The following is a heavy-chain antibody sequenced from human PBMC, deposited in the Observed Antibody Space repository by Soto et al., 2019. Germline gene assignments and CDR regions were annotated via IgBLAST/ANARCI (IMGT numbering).Heavy chain of an antibody. Sequence: ASVKVSCKASGGTFSSYTIAWVRQAPGQGLEWMGEIIPLFGTTNYEEKFQGRLTITADASTSTAYMELSSLRSEDTAMYYCARDSIAAAGTDYWGQGTLVTVSS. CDR3: ARDSIAAAGTDY. D-gene: IGHD6-13*01. CDR1: GGTFSSYT. J-gene: IGHJ4*02. V-gene: IGHV1-69*13. CDR2: IIPLFGTT.